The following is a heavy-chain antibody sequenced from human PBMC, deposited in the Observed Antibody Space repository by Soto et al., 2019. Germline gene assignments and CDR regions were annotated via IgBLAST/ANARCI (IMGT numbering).Heavy chain of an antibody. J-gene: IGHJ4*02. Sequence: SVKVSCKASGGTFSSYAISWVRQAPGQGLEWMGGIIPIFGTANYAQKFQGRVTITADESTSTAYMELSSLRSEDTAVYYCARDPNYYGSVFFDYWGQGTLVTVSS. V-gene: IGHV1-69*13. CDR2: IIPIFGTA. CDR1: GGTFSSYA. CDR3: ARDPNYYGSVFFDY. D-gene: IGHD3-10*01.